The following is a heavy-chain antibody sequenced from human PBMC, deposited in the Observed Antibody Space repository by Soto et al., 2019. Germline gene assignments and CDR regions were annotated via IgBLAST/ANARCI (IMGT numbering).Heavy chain of an antibody. V-gene: IGHV3-23*01. Sequence: GGSLRLSCAASGFTFSSYAMSWVRQAPGKGLEWVSAISGSGGSTYYADSVKGRFTISRDNSKNTLYLQMNSLRAEDTAVYYCAKDQGDPHYGGNAFDIWGQGTMVTVSS. D-gene: IGHD4-17*01. CDR2: ISGSGGST. J-gene: IGHJ3*02. CDR3: AKDQGDPHYGGNAFDI. CDR1: GFTFSSYA.